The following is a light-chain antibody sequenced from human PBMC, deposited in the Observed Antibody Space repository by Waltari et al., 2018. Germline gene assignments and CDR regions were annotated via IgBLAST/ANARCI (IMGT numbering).Light chain of an antibody. CDR2: WAS. CDR3: QQYYITPPT. CDR1: LSVLYSSNNKNY. Sequence: DIVMTQSPDSLAVSLGERATINCKSSLSVLYSSNNKNYLAWYQQKPGQPPKLLIYWASTRESGVPARFSGSGSGTDFALTISSLQAEDVAVYYCQQYYITPPTFGQGTRLEIK. V-gene: IGKV4-1*01. J-gene: IGKJ5*01.